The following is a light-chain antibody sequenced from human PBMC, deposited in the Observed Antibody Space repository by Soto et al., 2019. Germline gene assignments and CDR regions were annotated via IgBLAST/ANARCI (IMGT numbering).Light chain of an antibody. J-gene: IGKJ4*01. CDR3: QQYGSPPLT. CDR2: GAS. CDR1: QSVSSSY. Sequence: EIGLTQSPGTLSLSPGERATLSCRASQSVSSSYLAWYQQKPGQAPRLLIYGASSRATGIPDRFSGSGSGTDFTLTISRLEPEDFAVYYGQQYGSPPLTFGGGTKVEIK. V-gene: IGKV3-20*01.